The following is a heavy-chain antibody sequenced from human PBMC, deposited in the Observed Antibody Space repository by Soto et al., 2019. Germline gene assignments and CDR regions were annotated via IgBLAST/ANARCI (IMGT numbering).Heavy chain of an antibody. J-gene: IGHJ4*02. V-gene: IGHV3-30-3*01. CDR3: ARDTLQAQTYYFDY. D-gene: IGHD1-1*01. CDR2: ISYDGSNK. Sequence: PGGSLRLSCAASGFTFSSYAMHWVRQAPGKGLEWVAVISYDGSNKYYADSVKGRFTISRDNSKNTLYLQMNSLRAEDTAVYYCARDTLQAQTYYFDYWGQGTLVTVSS. CDR1: GFTFSSYA.